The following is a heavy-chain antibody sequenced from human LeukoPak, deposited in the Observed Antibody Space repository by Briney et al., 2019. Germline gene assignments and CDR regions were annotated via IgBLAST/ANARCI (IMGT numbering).Heavy chain of an antibody. CDR2: LYHSGST. CDR3: ARLRRDFWSGYLNWFDP. D-gene: IGHD3-3*01. Sequence: SETLSLTCAVSGYSISSGYYWGWIRQPPGKGLEWIGSLYHSGSTYYNPSLKSRVTISVDTSKNQFSLKLSSVTAADTAVYYCARLRRDFWSGYLNWFDPWGQGTLVTVSS. V-gene: IGHV4-38-2*01. J-gene: IGHJ5*02. CDR1: GYSISSGYY.